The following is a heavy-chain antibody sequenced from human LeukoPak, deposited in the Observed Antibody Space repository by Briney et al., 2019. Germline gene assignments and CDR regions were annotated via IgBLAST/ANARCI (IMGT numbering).Heavy chain of an antibody. J-gene: IGHJ1*01. V-gene: IGHV1-18*04. CDR2: ISAYNGNT. CDR1: GYTFTGYY. Sequence: ASVKVSCKASGYTFTGYYMHWVRQAPGQGLEWMEWISAYNGNTNYAQKLQGRVTMTTDTSTSTAYMELRSLRSDDTAVYYCARGYLAAAGGTAEYFQHWGQGTLVTVSS. CDR3: ARGYLAAAGGTAEYFQH. D-gene: IGHD6-13*01.